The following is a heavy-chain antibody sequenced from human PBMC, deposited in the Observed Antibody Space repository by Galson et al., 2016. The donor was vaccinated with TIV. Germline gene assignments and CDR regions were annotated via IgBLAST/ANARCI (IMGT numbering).Heavy chain of an antibody. CDR3: TRDLGRRREY. V-gene: IGHV1-46*01. CDR2: IDPSGGGT. Sequence: SVKVSCKASGYTFTTYYIHWLRQAPGQGLEWMGVIDPSGGGTTYAQKFQARVTMTRDTSTSTVYMGLSSLKSEDTAVYYCTRDLGRRREYWGQGTLVTVSS. J-gene: IGHJ4*02. CDR1: GYTFTTYY. D-gene: IGHD1-26*01.